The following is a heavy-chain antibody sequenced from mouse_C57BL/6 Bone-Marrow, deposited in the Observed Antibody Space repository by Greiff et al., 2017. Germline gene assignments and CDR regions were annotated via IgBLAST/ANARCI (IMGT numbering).Heavy chain of an antibody. CDR2: IYPRSGNT. CDR3: ARWEGYYYDGYFDY. D-gene: IGHD1-1*01. V-gene: IGHV1-81*01. J-gene: IGHJ2*01. CDR1: GYTFTSYG. Sequence: VKLQESGAELARPGASVKLSCKASGYTFTSYGISWVKQRTGQGLEWIGEIYPRSGNTYYNEKFKGKATLTADKSSSTAYMELRSLTSEDSAVYFLARWEGYYYDGYFDYWGQGTTLTVSS.